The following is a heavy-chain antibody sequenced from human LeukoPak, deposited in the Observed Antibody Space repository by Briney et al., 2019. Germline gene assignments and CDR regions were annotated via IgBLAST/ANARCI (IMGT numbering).Heavy chain of an antibody. CDR2: ISSSSSTI. J-gene: IGHJ6*03. CDR1: GFTFSSYS. Sequence: GGSLRLSCAASGFTFSSYSMNWVRQAPGKGLEWVSYISSSSSTIYYADSVKGRFTISRDNAKNSLYLQMNSLRAEDTAVYYCARSGYSSSQRGFYYYYYMDVWGKGTAVTVSS. CDR3: ARSGYSSSQRGFYYYYYMDV. D-gene: IGHD6-6*01. V-gene: IGHV3-48*01.